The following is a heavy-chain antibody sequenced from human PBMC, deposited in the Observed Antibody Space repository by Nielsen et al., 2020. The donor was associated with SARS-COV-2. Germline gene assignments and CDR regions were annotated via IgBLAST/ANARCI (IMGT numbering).Heavy chain of an antibody. CDR1: GGSFSGYY. CDR3: ARGRDYDCWSGYYRAQYYFDY. D-gene: IGHD3-3*01. J-gene: IGHJ4*02. Sequence: SETLSLTCAVYGGSFSGYYWSWIRQPPGKGLEWIGEINHSGSTNYNPSLKSRVTISVDTSKNQFSLKLSSVTAADTAVYYCARGRDYDCWSGYYRAQYYFDYWGQGTLVTVSS. V-gene: IGHV4-34*01. CDR2: INHSGST.